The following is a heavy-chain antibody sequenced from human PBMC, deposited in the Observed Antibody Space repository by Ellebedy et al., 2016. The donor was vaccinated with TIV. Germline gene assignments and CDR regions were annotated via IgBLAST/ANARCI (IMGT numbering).Heavy chain of an antibody. J-gene: IGHJ5*02. CDR2: ISSDGSYT. Sequence: PGGSLRLSCTASGFTFSSHWMHWVRQAPGKGLVWVSRISSDGSYTSYSDSVKGRFTIPRDNAKNTLYLQMNSLRAEDTAVDYCARDIPQRPNPARFDPWGQGTLVTVSS. D-gene: IGHD1-1*01. CDR3: ARDIPQRPNPARFDP. V-gene: IGHV3-74*01. CDR1: GFTFSSHW.